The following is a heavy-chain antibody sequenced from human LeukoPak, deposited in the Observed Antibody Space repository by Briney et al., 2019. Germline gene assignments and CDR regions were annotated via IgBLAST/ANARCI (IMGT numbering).Heavy chain of an antibody. CDR2: INTNTGTP. Sequence: GASVKVSCKASGYSFTTIAVNWARQAPGQGLEWMGWINTNTGTPRYAQGFTGRFVFSLDTSVSTAYMQISTLKAEDTAVYYCARGYSHDREGAFDIWGQGTKVTVSS. V-gene: IGHV7-4-1*02. CDR3: ARGYSHDREGAFDI. CDR1: GYSFTTIA. J-gene: IGHJ3*02. D-gene: IGHD5-18*01.